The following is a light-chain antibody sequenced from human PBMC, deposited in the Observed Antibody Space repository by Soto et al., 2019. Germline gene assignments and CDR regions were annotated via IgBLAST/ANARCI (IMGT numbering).Light chain of an antibody. V-gene: IGLV2-14*01. CDR1: SSDVGSYNY. CDR3: SSYTSSSTWV. Sequence: QSALTQPASVSGSPGQSITISCTGTSSDVGSYNYVSWYQQHPGKAPKLMIYEVSNRPSGVSNRFSGSKSGNTASLTISGIQAEDEADYYCSSYTSSSTWVFGGGTKLTVI. CDR2: EVS. J-gene: IGLJ3*02.